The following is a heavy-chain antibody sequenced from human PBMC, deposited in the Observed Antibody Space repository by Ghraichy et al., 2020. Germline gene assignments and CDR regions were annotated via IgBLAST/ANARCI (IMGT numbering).Heavy chain of an antibody. Sequence: SETLSLTCTVSGGSVSSGSYYWSWIRQPPGKGLEWIGYIYYSGSTNYNPSLKSRVTISVDTSKNQFSLKLSSVTAADTAVYYCARVGDLVRGTYYFDYWGQGTLVTVSS. CDR2: IYYSGST. CDR1: GGSVSSGSYY. CDR3: ARVGDLVRGTYYFDY. D-gene: IGHD3-10*01. J-gene: IGHJ4*02. V-gene: IGHV4-61*01.